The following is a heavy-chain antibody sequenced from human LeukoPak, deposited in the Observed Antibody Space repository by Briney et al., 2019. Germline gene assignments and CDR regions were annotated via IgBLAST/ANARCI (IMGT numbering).Heavy chain of an antibody. CDR3: ARSPHGTGYLDY. CDR1: GFTVSSNY. J-gene: IGHJ4*02. CDR2: IYSGGST. Sequence: GGSLRLSCAASGFTVSSNYMSWVRQAPRKGLEWVSVIYSGGSTYYADSVKDRFTISRDNSKNTLYLQVNSLRVEDTAVYYCARSPHGTGYLDYWGQGTLVTVSS. V-gene: IGHV3-66*02. D-gene: IGHD3-9*01.